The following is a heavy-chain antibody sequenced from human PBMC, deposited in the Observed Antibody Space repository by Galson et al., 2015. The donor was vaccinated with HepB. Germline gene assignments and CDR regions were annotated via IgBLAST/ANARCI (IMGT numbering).Heavy chain of an antibody. Sequence: SVKVSCKASGGTFSSYAISWVRQAPGQGLEWMGGIIPIFGTANYAQKFQGRVTITADESTSTAYMELSSLRSEDTAVYYCARGWGPRYFDWPREVDVWGQGTTVTVSS. CDR2: IIPIFGTA. V-gene: IGHV1-69*13. CDR1: GGTFSSYA. D-gene: IGHD3-9*01. CDR3: ARGWGPRYFDWPREVDV. J-gene: IGHJ6*02.